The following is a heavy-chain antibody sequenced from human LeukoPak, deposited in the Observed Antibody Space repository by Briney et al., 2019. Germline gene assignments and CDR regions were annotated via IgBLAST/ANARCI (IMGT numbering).Heavy chain of an antibody. CDR3: AKGSGASGYFSDYYFDL. CDR2: ISGSGGRP. J-gene: IGHJ2*01. Sequence: GGSLRLSCAASGFTFRNYVMTWVRQAPGKGLEWVSTISGSGGRPFYADSVKGRFTISRDNSNNTLYLHLNTLRAEDTAIYYCAKGSGASGYFSDYYFDLWGRGTLVTVSS. CDR1: GFTFRNYV. V-gene: IGHV3-23*01. D-gene: IGHD3-22*01.